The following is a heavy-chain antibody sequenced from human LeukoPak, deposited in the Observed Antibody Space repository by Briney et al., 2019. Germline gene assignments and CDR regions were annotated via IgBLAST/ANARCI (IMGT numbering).Heavy chain of an antibody. V-gene: IGHV1-69*02. CDR2: IIPILGIA. Sequence: SVKVSCKASGGTFSSYTISWVRQAPGQGLEWMGRIIPILGIANYAQKVQGRVTITADKSTSTAYMELSSLRSEDTAVYYCARAGGSYQPFDYWGQGTLVTVSS. CDR1: GGTFSSYT. D-gene: IGHD1-26*01. J-gene: IGHJ4*02. CDR3: ARAGGSYQPFDY.